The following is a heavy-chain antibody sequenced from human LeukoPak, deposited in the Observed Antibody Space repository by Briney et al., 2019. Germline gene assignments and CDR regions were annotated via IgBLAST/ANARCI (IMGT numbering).Heavy chain of an antibody. Sequence: GASVKVSCKVSGYTLTELSMHWVRQAPGKGLEWMGGFDPEDGETIYAQKFQGRVTMSEDTSTDTAYMELSGLRSEDTAVYYCATTDTAMVDASLDYWGQGTLVTVSS. J-gene: IGHJ4*02. CDR1: GYTLTELS. CDR3: ATTDTAMVDASLDY. D-gene: IGHD5-18*01. CDR2: FDPEDGET. V-gene: IGHV1-24*01.